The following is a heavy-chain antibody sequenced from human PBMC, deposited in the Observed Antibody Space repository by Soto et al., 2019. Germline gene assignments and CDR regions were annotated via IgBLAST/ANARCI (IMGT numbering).Heavy chain of an antibody. Sequence: SVTVTRTASGCTFTNSVILWVGQAAGQGLEWMGWIRPHNGDTNYAQKFQGRVSMTTDTSTDTTYMELRSLRPDDTAVYYCARRDFRYSGSYFWFDPWGQGTLVTVSS. CDR1: GCTFTNSV. CDR2: IRPHNGDT. J-gene: IGHJ5*02. CDR3: ARRDFRYSGSYFWFDP. V-gene: IGHV1-18*04. D-gene: IGHD1-26*01.